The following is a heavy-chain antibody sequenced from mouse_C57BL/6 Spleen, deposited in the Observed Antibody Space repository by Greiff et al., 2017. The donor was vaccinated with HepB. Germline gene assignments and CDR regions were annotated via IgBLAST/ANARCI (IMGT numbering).Heavy chain of an antibody. Sequence: VQLQQSGPELVKPGASVKISCKASGYAFSSSWMNWVKQRPGKGLEWIGRIYPGDGDTNYNGKFKGKATLTADKSSSTAYMQLSSLTSEDSAVYFWARYTTVVADYAMDYWGQGTSVTVSS. J-gene: IGHJ4*01. CDR1: GYAFSSSW. V-gene: IGHV1-82*01. CDR2: IYPGDGDT. CDR3: ARYTTVVADYAMDY. D-gene: IGHD1-1*01.